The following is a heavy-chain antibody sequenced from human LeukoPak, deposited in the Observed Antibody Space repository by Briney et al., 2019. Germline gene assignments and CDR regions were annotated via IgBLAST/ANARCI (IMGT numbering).Heavy chain of an antibody. CDR1: GGSISSYY. D-gene: IGHD1-1*01. CDR2: IYYSGST. CDR3: ARHGTGFDY. J-gene: IGHJ4*02. V-gene: IGHV4-59*08. Sequence: SETLSLTCTVSGGSISSYYWSWIRQPPGKGLEWIGYIYYSGSTNYNPSLKSRVTILVDTSKNQFSLKLSSVTAADTAVYYCARHGTGFDYWGQGTLVTVSS.